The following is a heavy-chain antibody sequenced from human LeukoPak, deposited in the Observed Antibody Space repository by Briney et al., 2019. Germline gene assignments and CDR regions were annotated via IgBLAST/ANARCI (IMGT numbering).Heavy chain of an antibody. CDR2: INPNSGGT. Sequence: ASVKVSCKTSGYTFTRYYMHWVRQAPGQGLEWMGWINPNSGGTHNAQKFQGRVTMTRDTSISTAYMELSRLRSDDTAVYYCAGSHYSGSSGYYIYYGTDVWGQGTTVTVSS. J-gene: IGHJ6*02. CDR1: GYTFTRYY. V-gene: IGHV1-2*02. D-gene: IGHD3-22*01. CDR3: AGSHYSGSSGYYIYYGTDV.